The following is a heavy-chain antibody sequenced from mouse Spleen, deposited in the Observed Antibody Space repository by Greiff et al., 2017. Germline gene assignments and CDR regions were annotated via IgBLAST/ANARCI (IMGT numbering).Heavy chain of an antibody. CDR2: INYDGSST. V-gene: IGHV5-16*01. J-gene: IGHJ1*01. CDR1: GFTFSDYY. Sequence: EVQLQESEGGLVQPGSSMKLSCTASGFTFSDYYMAWVRQVPEKGLEWVANINYDGSSTYYLDSLKSRFIISRDNAKNILYLQMSSLKSEDTATYYCARGVPYDANWYFDVWGAGTTVTVSS. D-gene: IGHD2-14*01. CDR3: ARGVPYDANWYFDV.